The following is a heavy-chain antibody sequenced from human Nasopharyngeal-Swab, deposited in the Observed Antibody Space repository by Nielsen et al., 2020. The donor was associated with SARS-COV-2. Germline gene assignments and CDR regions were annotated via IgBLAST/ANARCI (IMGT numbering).Heavy chain of an antibody. J-gene: IGHJ3*02. CDR1: GGSISSSNW. D-gene: IGHD1-26*01. V-gene: IGHV4-4*02. Sequence: SETLSLTCAVSGGSISSSNWWSWVRQPPGKGLEWIGEIYHSGSTNYSPSLKSRVTISVDESKNQFSLKLSSVTAADTAVYFCARDVVGATTTDAFDIWDQGTMVTVSS. CDR3: ARDVVGATTTDAFDI. CDR2: IYHSGST.